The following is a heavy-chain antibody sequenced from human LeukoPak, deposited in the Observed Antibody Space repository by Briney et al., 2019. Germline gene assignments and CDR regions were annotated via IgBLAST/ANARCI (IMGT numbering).Heavy chain of an antibody. J-gene: IGHJ4*02. D-gene: IGHD1-26*01. Sequence: GGSLTLSCAASGLTLNYYSMDWVRQAPGKGLEWVASTTTSSSYIYYADSVRGRFTISRDNAKNSLYLQMSSLRAEDTAVYYCARDGVVGATKWGHFDFWGQGTRVTVSS. CDR1: GLTLNYYS. V-gene: IGHV3-21*01. CDR3: ARDGVVGATKWGHFDF. CDR2: TTTSSSYI.